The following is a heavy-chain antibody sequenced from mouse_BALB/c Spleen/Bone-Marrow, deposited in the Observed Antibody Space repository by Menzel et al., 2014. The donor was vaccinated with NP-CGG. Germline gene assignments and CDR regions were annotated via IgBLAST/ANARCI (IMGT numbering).Heavy chain of an antibody. D-gene: IGHD2-10*02. V-gene: IGHV14-4*02. Sequence: EVQLVESGAELVRSGASVKLSCTGSGFNIKDSYIHWVKRRPGQGLEWIGWIDPENGDTEYAPKFQGKATMTADTSSNTAYLQLSSLTSEDTAVYYCTPYGNYGLEYWGQGTSVTVFS. CDR3: TPYGNYGLEY. CDR2: IDPENGDT. J-gene: IGHJ4*01. CDR1: GFNIKDSY.